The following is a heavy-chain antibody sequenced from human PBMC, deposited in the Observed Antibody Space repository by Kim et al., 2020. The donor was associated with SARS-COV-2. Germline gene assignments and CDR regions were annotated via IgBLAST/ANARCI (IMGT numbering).Heavy chain of an antibody. CDR2: IVVGSGNT. V-gene: IGHV1-58*01. J-gene: IGHJ4*02. D-gene: IGHD1-26*01. CDR3: AAEYEEGSYYVDY. CDR1: GFTFTSSA. Sequence: SVKVSCKASGFTFTSSAVQWVRQARGQRLEWIGWIVVGSGNTNYAQKFQERVTITRDMSTSTAYMELSSLRSEDTAVYYCAAEYEEGSYYVDYWGQGTLVTVSS.